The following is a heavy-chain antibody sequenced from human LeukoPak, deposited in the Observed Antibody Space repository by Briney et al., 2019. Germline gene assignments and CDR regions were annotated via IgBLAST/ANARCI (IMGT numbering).Heavy chain of an antibody. CDR2: IIPILGIA. CDR1: GGTFSSYT. CDR3: ARVRAGTTSYYYYGMDV. Sequence: ASVKVSCTASGGTFSSYTISWVRQAPGQGLEWVGRIIPILGIANYAQRFQGRVTITADKSTSTAYMELSSLRSEDTAVYYCARVRAGTTSYYYYGMDVWGQGTTVTVSS. J-gene: IGHJ6*02. V-gene: IGHV1-69*02. D-gene: IGHD1-1*01.